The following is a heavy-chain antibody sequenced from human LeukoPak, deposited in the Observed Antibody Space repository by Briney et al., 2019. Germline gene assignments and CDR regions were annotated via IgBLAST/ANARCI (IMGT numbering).Heavy chain of an antibody. CDR1: GFTFSSYE. CDR3: ARVSVGYCSGGSCPWRWFDP. J-gene: IGHJ5*02. D-gene: IGHD2-15*01. Sequence: PGGSLRLSCAASGFTFSSYEMNWVRQAPGKGLEWVSYISSSGSTIYYADSVKGRFTISRDNAKNSLYLQMNSLRAEDTAVYYCARVSVGYCSGGSCPWRWFDPWGQGTLVTVSS. CDR2: ISSSGSTI. V-gene: IGHV3-48*03.